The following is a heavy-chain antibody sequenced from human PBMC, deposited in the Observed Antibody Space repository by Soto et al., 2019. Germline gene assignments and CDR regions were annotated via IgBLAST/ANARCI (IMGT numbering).Heavy chain of an antibody. CDR2: ISSSGST. D-gene: IGHD2-2*02. V-gene: IGHV4-31*03. Sequence: QVQLQESGPGLVKPSQTLSLTCSVSGGSINSDPYYWSWIRQHPGKGLEWIGYISSSGSTYYTPSPKSRLTISIDSSKNQFSLKLSSVTAADTAVYYCAKYLSNWVHPWGQGTLVTVSS. CDR3: AKYLSNWVHP. CDR1: GGSINSDPYY. J-gene: IGHJ5*02.